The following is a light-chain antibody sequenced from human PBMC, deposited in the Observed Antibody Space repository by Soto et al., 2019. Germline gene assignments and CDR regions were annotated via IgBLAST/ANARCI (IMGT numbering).Light chain of an antibody. CDR2: KVS. Sequence: DVVMTQSPLSLPVTLGQPASISCRSSQSLVYSDGHTYLNWFQQRPGQSPRRLISKVSNRDSGGPDRFSGSGSGPDFTLKISRVEAEDVGVYYCVQRSHWPPDTFGQGTKLEIK. CDR3: VQRSHWPPDT. V-gene: IGKV2-30*01. CDR1: QSLVYSDGHTY. J-gene: IGKJ2*01.